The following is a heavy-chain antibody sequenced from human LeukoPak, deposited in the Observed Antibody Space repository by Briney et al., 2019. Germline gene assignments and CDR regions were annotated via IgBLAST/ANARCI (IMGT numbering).Heavy chain of an antibody. CDR1: EFVFSSHA. J-gene: IGHJ4*02. CDR2: ITSSSSDI. D-gene: IGHD3-22*01. Sequence: PGGSLRLSCVASEFVFSSHAMIWVRQAPGKGLEWIPSITSSSSDIFYADSVRGRFTISRDNANNALHLQMSSLRAEDTAVYYCARVFWETVNTGYYSDFWGQGTLVTVSS. V-gene: IGHV3-21*01. CDR3: ARVFWETVNTGYYSDF.